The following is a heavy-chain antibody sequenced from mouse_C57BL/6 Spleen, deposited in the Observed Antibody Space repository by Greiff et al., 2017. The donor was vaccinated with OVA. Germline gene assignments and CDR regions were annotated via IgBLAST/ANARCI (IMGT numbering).Heavy chain of an antibody. Sequence: EVQLQQSGPGLVKPSQSLSLTCSVTGYSITSGYYWNWIRQFPGNKLEWMGYISYDGSNNYNPSLKNRISITRDTSKNQFFLKLNSVTTEDTATYYCARPNWDGYAMDYWGQGTSVTVSS. CDR2: ISYDGSN. J-gene: IGHJ4*01. CDR1: GYSITSGYY. V-gene: IGHV3-6*01. CDR3: ARPNWDGYAMDY. D-gene: IGHD4-1*01.